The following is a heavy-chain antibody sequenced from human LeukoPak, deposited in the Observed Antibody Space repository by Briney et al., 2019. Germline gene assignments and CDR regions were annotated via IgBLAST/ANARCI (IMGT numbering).Heavy chain of an antibody. V-gene: IGHV1-2*02. J-gene: IGHJ4*02. D-gene: IGHD3-9*01. CDR2: INTNSGGT. CDR1: TYTFTAYY. Sequence: ASVKVSCKASTYTFTAYYMHWVRQAPGQGLEWMGWINTNSGGTNYAQKFQGRVTMTRDTSISTAYMELSRLRSDDTAVYYCARGYYDILTGYYIREDYFDYWGQGTLVTVST. CDR3: ARGYYDILTGYYIREDYFDY.